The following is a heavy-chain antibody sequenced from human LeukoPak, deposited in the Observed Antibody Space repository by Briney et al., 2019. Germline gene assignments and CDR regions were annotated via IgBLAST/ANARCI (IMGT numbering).Heavy chain of an antibody. D-gene: IGHD2-2*01. CDR2: IRDRGGDS. CDR1: GFTFSRFA. V-gene: IGHV3-23*01. Sequence: GGSLRLSCAPSGFTFSRFAMTWVRQAPGKGLEWVSGIRDRGGDSFLADSVKGRFTISRDSSKNTLYLQMNNLRAEDTAKYYCASASPVNDYWGQGTVVTVSS. CDR3: ASASPVNDY. J-gene: IGHJ4*02.